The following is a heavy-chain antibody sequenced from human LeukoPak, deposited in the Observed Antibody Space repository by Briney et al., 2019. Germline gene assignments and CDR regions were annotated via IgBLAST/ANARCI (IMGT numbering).Heavy chain of an antibody. CDR3: ARADTLRSFDY. CDR1: GGTFSSYA. D-gene: IGHD4-17*01. J-gene: IGHJ4*02. CDR2: IIPIFGTA. V-gene: IGHV1-69*06. Sequence: GASVKVSCKASGGTFSSYAISWVRQAPGRGLEWMGRIIPIFGTANYAQKFQGRVTITADKSTSTAYMELSSLRSEDTAVYYCARADTLRSFDYWGQGTLVTVSS.